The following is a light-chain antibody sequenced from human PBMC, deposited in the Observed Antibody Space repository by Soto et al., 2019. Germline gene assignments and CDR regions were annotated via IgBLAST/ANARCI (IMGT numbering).Light chain of an antibody. CDR1: SSDVGGYNY. CDR3: SSYTSSSTLYV. J-gene: IGLJ1*01. V-gene: IGLV2-14*01. Sequence: QSALTQPASVSGSPGQSITISCTGTSSDVGGYNYVSWYQQHPGKAPKLMIYEVSNRPSGVSNRFSGSKSSSTASLTISGLQAEDEADYYCSSYTSSSTLYVFGTGTKLTVL. CDR2: EVS.